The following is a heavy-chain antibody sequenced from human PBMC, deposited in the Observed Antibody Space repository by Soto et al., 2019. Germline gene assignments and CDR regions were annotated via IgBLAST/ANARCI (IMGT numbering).Heavy chain of an antibody. J-gene: IGHJ3*02. CDR2: IIPIFGTA. D-gene: IGHD4-17*01. V-gene: IGHV1-69*13. CDR3: ANRYQRDYGDFDAFDI. CDR1: GGTFSSYA. Sequence: SVKVSCKASGGTFSSYAISRVRQAPGQGLEWMGGIIPIFGTANYAQKFQGRVTITADESTSTAYMELSSLRSEDTAVYYCANRYQRDYGDFDAFDIWGQGTMVTVSS.